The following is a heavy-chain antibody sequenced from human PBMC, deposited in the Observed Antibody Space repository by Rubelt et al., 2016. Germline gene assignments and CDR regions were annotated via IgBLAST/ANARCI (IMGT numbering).Heavy chain of an antibody. D-gene: IGHD6-6*01. CDR2: NSAYNGNT. CDR1: GYTFTSYG. Sequence: QVQLVQSGAEVKKPGASVKVSCKASGYTFTSYGISWVRQAPGQGLEWMGWNSAYNGNTNYAQKLKGRITMTTDTSTSTAYMELRSLRSDDTAVYYCARDRIRIAARQGWYFDLWGRGTLVTVSS. J-gene: IGHJ2*01. CDR3: ARDRIRIAARQGWYFDL. V-gene: IGHV1-18*01.